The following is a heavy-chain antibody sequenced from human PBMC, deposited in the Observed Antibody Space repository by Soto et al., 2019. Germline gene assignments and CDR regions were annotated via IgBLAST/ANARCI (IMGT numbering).Heavy chain of an antibody. J-gene: IGHJ6*03. CDR1: GFIFPNYW. CDR2: VNSDGINT. CDR3: VRGGRAAYYMDV. D-gene: IGHD5-12*01. Sequence: EEQLVESGGGLVEPGGSLRLSCAASGFIFPNYWMHWVRQAPGKGLVWVSRVNSDGINTNYADLAKGRLTISRDNAENTIYLQMNSLRAEDTAMYYCVRGGRAAYYMDVWGKGTTVTVSS. V-gene: IGHV3-74*01.